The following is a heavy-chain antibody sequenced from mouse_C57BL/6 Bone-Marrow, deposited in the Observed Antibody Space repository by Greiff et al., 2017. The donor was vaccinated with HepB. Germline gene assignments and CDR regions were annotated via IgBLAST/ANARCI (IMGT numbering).Heavy chain of an antibody. D-gene: IGHD4-1*01. CDR2: ISRGSSTI. Sequence: EVQGVESGGGLVKPGGSLKLSCAASGFNFSDYGMHWVRQAPEKGLEWVAYISRGSSTIYYADTVKGRFTISRDNAKNTLFLQMTSLRSEDTAMYYCARTWGYAMDYWGQGTSVTVSS. CDR1: GFNFSDYG. J-gene: IGHJ4*01. V-gene: IGHV5-17*01. CDR3: ARTWGYAMDY.